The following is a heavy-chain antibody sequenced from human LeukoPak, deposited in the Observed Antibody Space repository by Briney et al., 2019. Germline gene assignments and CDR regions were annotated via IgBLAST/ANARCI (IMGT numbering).Heavy chain of an antibody. Sequence: GGSLRLSCAVSGFTLSNSWVHWVRQAPGKGLVWGARTNGDGNDISYADSVKGRFTIARDSAENTLYLQMNSLRAEDTAVYYCASTDYGDYSVYWGQGTLVTVSS. CDR3: ASTDYGDYSVY. J-gene: IGHJ4*02. CDR1: GFTLSNSW. D-gene: IGHD4-17*01. CDR2: TNGDGNDI. V-gene: IGHV3-74*01.